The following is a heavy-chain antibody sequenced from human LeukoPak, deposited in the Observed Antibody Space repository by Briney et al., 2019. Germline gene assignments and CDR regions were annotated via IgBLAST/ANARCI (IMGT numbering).Heavy chain of an antibody. Sequence: ASVKLSCKASGYTFTGYYMHWGRHAPGQGLEWMGWINPNSGGTNYAQKFQGRVTMTRDTSISTADMELGRLRSDDTAVYYCARVREEIQLWSNYFDYWGEGTLVSVRS. CDR3: ARVREEIQLWSNYFDY. V-gene: IGHV1-2*02. J-gene: IGHJ4*02. CDR1: GYTFTGYY. D-gene: IGHD5-18*01. CDR2: INPNSGGT.